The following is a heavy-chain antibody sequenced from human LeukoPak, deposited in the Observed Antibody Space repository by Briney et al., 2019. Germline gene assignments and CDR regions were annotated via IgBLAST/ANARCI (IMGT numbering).Heavy chain of an antibody. V-gene: IGHV3-33*01. J-gene: IGHJ4*02. CDR1: GFTFSNYG. CDR2: IWYDGSNK. Sequence: GRSLRLSCAASGFTFSNYGMHWVRQAPGKGLEWVVAIWYDGSNKYYADSVKGRFTVSRDSSKNTLYLQMNGLRAEDTAVYYCARYSSSSAFDYWGQGTLVTVSS. CDR3: ARYSSSSAFDY. D-gene: IGHD6-6*01.